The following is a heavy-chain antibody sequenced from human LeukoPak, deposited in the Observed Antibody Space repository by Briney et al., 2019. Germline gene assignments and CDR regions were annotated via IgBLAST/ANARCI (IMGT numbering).Heavy chain of an antibody. CDR1: GGTFSSYA. Sequence: ASVKVSCKASGGTFSSYAISWVRQAPGQGLEWMGGIIPIFGTANYAQKFQGRVTITTDESTSTAYMELSSLRSEDTAVYYCARDLTYCGGDCYSPFDFWGQGTLVTVS. CDR3: ARDLTYCGGDCYSPFDF. J-gene: IGHJ4*02. V-gene: IGHV1-69*05. CDR2: IIPIFGTA. D-gene: IGHD2-21*02.